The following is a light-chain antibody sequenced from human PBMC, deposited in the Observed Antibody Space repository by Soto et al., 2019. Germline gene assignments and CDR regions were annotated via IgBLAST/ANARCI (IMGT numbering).Light chain of an antibody. Sequence: DIQMTQSPSTLSASVGDRDTITCRASQSISSYLNWYQQKPGKAPKPLIYAASSLQSGVPSRFSGSGSGTDFTLTISSLQPEDFATYWCQQSHSTAITITFGQGTRLEIK. CDR3: QQSHSTAITIT. CDR2: AAS. CDR1: QSISSY. J-gene: IGKJ5*01. V-gene: IGKV1-39*01.